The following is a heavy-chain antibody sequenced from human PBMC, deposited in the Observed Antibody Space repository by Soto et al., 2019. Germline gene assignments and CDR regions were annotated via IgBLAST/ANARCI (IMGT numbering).Heavy chain of an antibody. CDR2: ISAYNGNT. V-gene: IGHV1-18*01. CDR3: AREWRGDIVVVPASPYYYYYYGMDV. CDR1: GYTFTSYG. J-gene: IGHJ6*02. D-gene: IGHD2-2*01. Sequence: QVQLVQSGAEVKKPGASVKVSCKASGYTFTSYGISWVRQAPGQGLEWMGWISAYNGNTNYAQKLQGRVTMTTDTSTSTAYMELRSLRSDDTAVDYCAREWRGDIVVVPASPYYYYYYGMDVWGQGTTVTVSS.